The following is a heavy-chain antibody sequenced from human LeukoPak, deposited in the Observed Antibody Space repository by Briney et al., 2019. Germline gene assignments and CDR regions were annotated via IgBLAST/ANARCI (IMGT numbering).Heavy chain of an antibody. CDR1: GFTFSNAW. CDR3: TTDPEGVLLWSGEPANLDY. J-gene: IGHJ4*02. D-gene: IGHD3-10*01. CDR2: IKSKTDGGTT. Sequence: GGSLRLSCAASGFTFSNAWMSWARQAPGKGLEWVGRIKSKTDGGTTDYAAPVKGRFTISRDDSKNTLYLQMNSLKTEDTAVYYCTTDPEGVLLWSGEPANLDYWGQGTLVTVSS. V-gene: IGHV3-15*01.